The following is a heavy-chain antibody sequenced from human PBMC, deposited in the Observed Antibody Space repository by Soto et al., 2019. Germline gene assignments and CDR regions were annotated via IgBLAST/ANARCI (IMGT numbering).Heavy chain of an antibody. D-gene: IGHD6-13*01. J-gene: IGHJ4*02. CDR3: ARDLAAGMIDY. Sequence: QVQLVQSGAEVQNPGASVKVSCKASGYTFTSYGISWVRQAPGQGLEWMGWISAHNGNTKYAQKVQGRVTMTTDTSTSTAYMELRSLRSDDTAVYYCARDLAAGMIDYWGQGTLVTVSS. CDR2: ISAHNGNT. CDR1: GYTFTSYG. V-gene: IGHV1-18*01.